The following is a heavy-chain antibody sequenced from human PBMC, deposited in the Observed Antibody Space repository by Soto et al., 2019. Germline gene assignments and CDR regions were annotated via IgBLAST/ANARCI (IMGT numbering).Heavy chain of an antibody. CDR2: IIPILGIA. CDR1: GGTFSSYT. V-gene: IGHV1-69*08. D-gene: IGHD1-1*01. CDR3: ARDGITYNWSDGYYYYSLDV. Sequence: QVQLVQSGAEVKKPGSSVKVSCKASGGTFSSYTISWVRQAAGQGLEWMGRIIPILGIANYAQKVQGRVTIAADKSTSTAYMALIRLRSEDTAVYYCARDGITYNWSDGYYYYSLDVWGKGTTVTVSS. J-gene: IGHJ6*03.